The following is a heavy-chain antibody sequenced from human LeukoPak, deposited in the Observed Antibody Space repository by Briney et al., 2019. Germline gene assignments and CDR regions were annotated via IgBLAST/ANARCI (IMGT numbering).Heavy chain of an antibody. CDR1: GFTFSSYS. CDR2: ISSSSSYI. Sequence: PGGSLRLSCAASGFTFSSYSMNWVRQAPGRGLEWVSSISSSSSYIYYADSVKGRFTISRDNAKNSLYLQMNSLRAEDTAVYYCARDRRGEVFDYWGQGTLVTVSS. D-gene: IGHD3-16*01. CDR3: ARDRRGEVFDY. J-gene: IGHJ4*02. V-gene: IGHV3-21*01.